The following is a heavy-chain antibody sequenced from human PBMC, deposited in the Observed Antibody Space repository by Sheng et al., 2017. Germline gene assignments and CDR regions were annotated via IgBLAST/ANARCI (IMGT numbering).Heavy chain of an antibody. CDR3: AKSSVWEVVAATGYYYGMDV. J-gene: IGHJ6*02. CDR2: ISGSGGST. CDR1: GFTFSSYA. Sequence: EVQLLESGGGLVQPGGSLRLSCAASGFTFSSYAMSWVRQAPGKGLEWVSAISGSGGSTYYADSVKGRFTISRDNSKNTLYLQMNSLRAEDTAVYYCAKSSVWEVVAATGYYYGMDVWGQGTTVTVSS. D-gene: IGHD2-15*01. V-gene: IGHV3-23*01.